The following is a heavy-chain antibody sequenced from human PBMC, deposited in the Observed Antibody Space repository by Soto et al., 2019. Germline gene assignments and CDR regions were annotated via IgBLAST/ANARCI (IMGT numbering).Heavy chain of an antibody. D-gene: IGHD3-16*02. CDR2: ISGSTSGT. Sequence: EVQLLESGGGLVQPGGSLRLSCAASGFAFSSYAMSWVRQAPGKGLEWVSSISGSTSGTYYADAVKGRFTISRDNSNNTLYLHMNNLRAEDTAVYYWAKDREFIDPFDSWGQGALVTVSS. CDR1: GFAFSSYA. CDR3: AKDREFIDPFDS. J-gene: IGHJ4*02. V-gene: IGHV3-23*01.